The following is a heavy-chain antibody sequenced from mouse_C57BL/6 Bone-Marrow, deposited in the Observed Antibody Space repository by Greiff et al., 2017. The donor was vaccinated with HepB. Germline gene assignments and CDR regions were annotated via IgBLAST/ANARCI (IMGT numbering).Heavy chain of an antibody. Sequence: ESGPGLVKPSQSLSLTCSVTGYSITSGYYWNWIRQFPGNKLEWMGYISYDGSNNYNPSLKNRISITRDTSKNQFFLKLNSVTTEDTATYYCAREEGLTGTDFDYWGQGTTRTVSS. CDR2: ISYDGSN. CDR1: GYSITSGYY. D-gene: IGHD4-1*01. V-gene: IGHV3-6*01. CDR3: AREEGLTGTDFDY. J-gene: IGHJ2*01.